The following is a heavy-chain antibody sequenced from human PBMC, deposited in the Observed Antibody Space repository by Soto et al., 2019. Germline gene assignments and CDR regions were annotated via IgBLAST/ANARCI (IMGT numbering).Heavy chain of an antibody. D-gene: IGHD6-13*01. Sequence: ASVKVSCKPSGYTFTDYDFNWVRQATGQGLEWMGWMNPDSGNTGYAQKFQGRVTMTRNTSTSTVYMELTSLTSEDTAVYYCARNLAAGDYWGQGTLVTVSS. CDR2: MNPDSGNT. J-gene: IGHJ4*02. V-gene: IGHV1-8*01. CDR1: GYTFTDYD. CDR3: ARNLAAGDY.